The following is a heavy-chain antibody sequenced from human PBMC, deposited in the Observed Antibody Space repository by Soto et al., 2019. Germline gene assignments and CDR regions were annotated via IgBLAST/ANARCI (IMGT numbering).Heavy chain of an antibody. J-gene: IGHJ2*01. Sequence: EVQLVESGGGLVQPGGSLRLSCAASGFTFSGYWMHWVRQAPGKGLVWVSRINSDGSSTSYADSVKGRFNISRDNAKNTRYLQMNSLRAEDTAVYYCARGGSLNWYFDLWGRGTLVTVSS. CDR2: INSDGSST. V-gene: IGHV3-74*01. CDR1: GFTFSGYW. D-gene: IGHD1-26*01. CDR3: ARGGSLNWYFDL.